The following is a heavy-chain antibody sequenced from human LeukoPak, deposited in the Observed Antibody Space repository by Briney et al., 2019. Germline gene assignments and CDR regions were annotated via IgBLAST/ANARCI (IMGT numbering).Heavy chain of an antibody. J-gene: IGHJ6*02. Sequence: GASVKVSCKASGGTFSSYAISWVRQAPGQGLEWMGWISAYNGNTNYAQKLQGRVTMTTDTSTSTAYMELRSPRSDDTAVYYCARVYCSSTSCLGDGMDVWGQGTTVTVSS. CDR3: ARVYCSSTSCLGDGMDV. CDR2: ISAYNGNT. V-gene: IGHV1-18*01. CDR1: GGTFSSYA. D-gene: IGHD2-2*01.